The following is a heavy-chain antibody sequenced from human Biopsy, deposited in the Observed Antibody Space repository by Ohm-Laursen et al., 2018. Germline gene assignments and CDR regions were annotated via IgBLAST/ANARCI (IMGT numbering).Heavy chain of an antibody. J-gene: IGHJ1*01. CDR2: INPHSGTT. CDR3: AKGQDLRGGAEYFQH. V-gene: IGHV1-2*02. D-gene: IGHD2-15*01. Sequence: SVKVSCKASGYTFTGQYLHWVRQVPGQGLEWMGWINPHSGTTKFAQDFQGRVTMTRDTSITTAYMELRRLRSDGTAVYYCAKGQDLRGGAEYFQHWGQGALVAVSS. CDR1: GYTFTGQY.